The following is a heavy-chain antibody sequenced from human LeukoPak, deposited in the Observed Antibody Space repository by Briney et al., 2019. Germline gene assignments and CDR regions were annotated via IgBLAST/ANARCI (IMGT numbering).Heavy chain of an antibody. Sequence: GGSLRLSCAASGFTFSSYAMSWVRQAPGKGLEWVSAISGSGGSTYYADFVKGRFTISRDNSRNTLYLQMNSLRAEDTAVYYCARTLVYCSSTSCYLSAFDIWGQGTMVTVSS. CDR1: GFTFSSYA. V-gene: IGHV3-23*01. CDR3: ARTLVYCSSTSCYLSAFDI. CDR2: ISGSGGST. J-gene: IGHJ3*02. D-gene: IGHD2-2*01.